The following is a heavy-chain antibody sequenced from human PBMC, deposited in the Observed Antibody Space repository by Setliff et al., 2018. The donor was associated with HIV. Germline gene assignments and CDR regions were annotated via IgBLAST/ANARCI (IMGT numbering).Heavy chain of an antibody. Sequence: ASVKVSCKASGYTFTNSDINWVRQATGQGLEWMGWMNPKSGNTGYAQRFQGRVSMTRDTSIFTAYMELSRLRSDDTAVYYCARERTTLTPHGLGYMDVWGKGTTVTVSS. CDR3: ARERTTLTPHGLGYMDV. D-gene: IGHD4-4*01. CDR1: GYTFTNSD. V-gene: IGHV1-8*02. J-gene: IGHJ6*03. CDR2: MNPKSGNT.